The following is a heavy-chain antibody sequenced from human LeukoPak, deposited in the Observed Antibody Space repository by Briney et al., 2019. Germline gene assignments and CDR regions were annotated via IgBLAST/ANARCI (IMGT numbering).Heavy chain of an antibody. CDR2: ISSSSSYI. Sequence: GGSLRLSCAASGFTSSSYSMNWVRQAPGKGLEWVSSISSSSSYIYYADSVKGRFTISRDNAKNSLYLQMNSLRAEDTAVYYCAREREDYDFWGGYSRVGWFDPWGQGTLVTVSS. CDR3: AREREDYDFWGGYSRVGWFDP. V-gene: IGHV3-21*01. J-gene: IGHJ5*02. CDR1: GFTSSSYS. D-gene: IGHD3-3*01.